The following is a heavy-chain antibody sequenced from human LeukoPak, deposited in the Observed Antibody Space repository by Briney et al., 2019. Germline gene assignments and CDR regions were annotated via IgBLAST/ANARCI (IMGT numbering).Heavy chain of an antibody. Sequence: PGRSLRLSCAASGFPFSSYGMHWVRQAPGKGLEWVAVLSYDGSNEYYADSVKGRFTISRDNSKNTLYLQMNSLRVEDTAVYYCARDLMAGTGYFDYWGQGTLVTVSS. D-gene: IGHD6-19*01. CDR2: LSYDGSNE. V-gene: IGHV3-30*03. J-gene: IGHJ4*02. CDR3: ARDLMAGTGYFDY. CDR1: GFPFSSYG.